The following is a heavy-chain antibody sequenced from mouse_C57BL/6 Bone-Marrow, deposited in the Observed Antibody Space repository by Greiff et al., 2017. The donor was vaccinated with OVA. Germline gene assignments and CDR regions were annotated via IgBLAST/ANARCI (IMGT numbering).Heavy chain of an antibody. CDR3: ARSPFTTVVAPDYFDY. CDR1: GYAFSSYW. D-gene: IGHD1-1*01. J-gene: IGHJ2*01. Sequence: VQLQQSGAELVKPGASVKISCKASGYAFSSYWMNWVKQRPGKGLEWIGQIYPGDGDTNYNGKFKGKATLTADKSSSKAYMRLISLTSEDSAVYFCARSPFTTVVAPDYFDYWGQGTTLTVSS. V-gene: IGHV1-80*01. CDR2: IYPGDGDT.